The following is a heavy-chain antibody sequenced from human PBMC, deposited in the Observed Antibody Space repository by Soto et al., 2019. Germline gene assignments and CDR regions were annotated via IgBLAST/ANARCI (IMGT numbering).Heavy chain of an antibody. J-gene: IGHJ5*02. Sequence: XETLSLTFGVSGFSIITYNFWGWIRQPPGKGLEWIGLISHSGRAISHPSFASRATISLDTTNNAFSLTLKYVTAADTAVYYCARRRSFRLVGVPLDAWGQGTLVTVSS. CDR1: GFSIITYNF. D-gene: IGHD3-16*02. V-gene: IGHV4-38-2*01. CDR2: ISHSGRA. CDR3: ARRRSFRLVGVPLDA.